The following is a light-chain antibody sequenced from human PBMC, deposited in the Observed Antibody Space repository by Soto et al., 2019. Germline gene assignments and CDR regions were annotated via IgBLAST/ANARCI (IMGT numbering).Light chain of an antibody. V-gene: IGLV2-14*01. CDR1: SSDVGDYNS. CDR3: SSYTSSSTRV. J-gene: IGLJ1*01. CDR2: DVT. Sequence: QSVLTQPASVSGSPGQSIAISCTGTSSDVGDYNSVSWYQQHPGKAPKLMIYDVTNRPSGVSNRFSGSKSGNTASLTISGLQAEDEADYYCSSYTSSSTRVFGTGNKVTVL.